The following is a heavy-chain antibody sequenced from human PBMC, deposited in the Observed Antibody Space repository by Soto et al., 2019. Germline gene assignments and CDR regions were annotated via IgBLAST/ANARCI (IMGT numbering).Heavy chain of an antibody. J-gene: IGHJ5*02. D-gene: IGHD3-10*01. CDR3: AREKYYGSGSYYKERNWFDP. V-gene: IGHV1-8*01. Sequence: ASVKLSCKASGYTFTSYDINWVRQATGQGLEWMGWMNPNSGNTGYAQKFQGRVTMTRNTSISTAYMELSSLRSEDTAVYYCAREKYYGSGSYYKERNWFDPWGQGTLVTVSS. CDR2: MNPNSGNT. CDR1: GYTFTSYD.